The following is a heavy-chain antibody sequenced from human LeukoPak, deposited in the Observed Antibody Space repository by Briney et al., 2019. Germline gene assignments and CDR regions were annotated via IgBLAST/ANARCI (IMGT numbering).Heavy chain of an antibody. CDR2: ISPYNGNT. CDR3: ARGDTAMVKGFDY. CDR1: GYTFTNYG. V-gene: IGHV1-18*01. Sequence: ASVKVSCKASGYTFTNYGISWVRQAPGQGLEWMGWISPYNGNTIHAQKLQGRVTMTTYTSTSTAFMELRSLRSDDTAVYYCARGDTAMVKGFDYWGQGTLVTVSS. J-gene: IGHJ4*02. D-gene: IGHD5-18*01.